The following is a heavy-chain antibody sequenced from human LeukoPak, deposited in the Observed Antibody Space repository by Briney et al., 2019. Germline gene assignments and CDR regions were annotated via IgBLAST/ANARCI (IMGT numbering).Heavy chain of an antibody. CDR1: GLTISSYS. Sequence: TGGSLRLSCAAAGLTISSYSMNWVRQAPGKGLEWVSYISSSSTTMYYADSVKGRFTISRDNAKNSLYLQMNSLRAEDTAVYYSVRDYYDSSASWWCFDPWGQGTLVTVSS. CDR2: ISSSSTTM. V-gene: IGHV3-48*01. J-gene: IGHJ5*02. CDR3: VRDYYDSSASWWCFDP. D-gene: IGHD3-22*01.